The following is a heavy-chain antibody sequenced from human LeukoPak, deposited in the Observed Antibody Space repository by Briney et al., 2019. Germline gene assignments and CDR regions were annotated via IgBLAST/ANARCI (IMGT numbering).Heavy chain of an antibody. V-gene: IGHV4-61*01. CDR2: IYYIGST. CDR1: GGSVSSGSYD. CDR3: ARGYYDILTGYYSGGEFGY. Sequence: SETLSLTCTVSGGSVSSGSYDWSWIRQPPGKGLEWIGNIYYIGSTNYNPSLKSRVTISVDTSKNQFSLKLSSVTAADTAVYYCARGYYDILTGYYSGGEFGYWGQGTLVTVSS. D-gene: IGHD3-9*01. J-gene: IGHJ4*02.